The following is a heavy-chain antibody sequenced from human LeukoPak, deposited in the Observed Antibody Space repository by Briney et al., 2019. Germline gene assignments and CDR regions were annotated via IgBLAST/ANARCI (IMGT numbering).Heavy chain of an antibody. CDR1: GFTFSSYS. D-gene: IGHD6-19*01. Sequence: PGGSLRLSCAASGFTFSSYSMNWVRQAPGKGLEWVSAISGSGGSTYYADSVKGRFTISRDNSKNTLYLQMNSLRAEDTAVYYCAKDRYSSGWYSYWGQGTLVTVSS. V-gene: IGHV3-23*01. CDR2: ISGSGGST. J-gene: IGHJ4*02. CDR3: AKDRYSSGWYSY.